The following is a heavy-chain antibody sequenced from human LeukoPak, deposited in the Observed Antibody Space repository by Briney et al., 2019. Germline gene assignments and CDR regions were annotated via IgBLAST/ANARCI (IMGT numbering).Heavy chain of an antibody. Sequence: GASVKVSCKASGYTFTGYYMHWVRQAPGQGLEWMGWINPNSGGTNYAQKFQGRVTMTRDTSISTAYMELSRLRSDDTAVYYCARDGWGSSLPTYYMDVWGKGTTVTVSS. V-gene: IGHV1-2*02. J-gene: IGHJ6*03. CDR1: GYTFTGYY. D-gene: IGHD6-13*01. CDR3: ARDGWGSSLPTYYMDV. CDR2: INPNSGGT.